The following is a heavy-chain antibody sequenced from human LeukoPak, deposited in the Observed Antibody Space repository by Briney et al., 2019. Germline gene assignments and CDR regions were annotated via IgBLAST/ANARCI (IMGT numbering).Heavy chain of an antibody. CDR2: ISSSSSTI. V-gene: IGHV3-48*01. Sequence: GGSLRLSCAASGFTFSTYGMHWVRQAPGKGLEWVSYISSSSSTIYYADSVKGRFTISRDNAKNSLYLQMNSLRAEDTAVYYCARTEQRWLQLRAFDIWGQGTMVTVSS. J-gene: IGHJ3*02. D-gene: IGHD5-24*01. CDR1: GFTFSTYG. CDR3: ARTEQRWLQLRAFDI.